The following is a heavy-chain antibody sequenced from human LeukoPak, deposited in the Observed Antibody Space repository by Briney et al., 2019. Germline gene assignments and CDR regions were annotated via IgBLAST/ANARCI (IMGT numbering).Heavy chain of an antibody. CDR2: INWNGGST. J-gene: IGHJ5*02. D-gene: IGHD1-1*01. CDR3: AKQGGIGYNWFDP. V-gene: IGHV3-20*04. Sequence: GGSLRLSCAASGFTFDDYGMSWVRQAPGKGLEWVSGINWNGGSTGYADSVKGRFTISRDNSKNTLYLQMNSLRAEDTAVYYCAKQGGIGYNWFDPWGQGTLVTVSS. CDR1: GFTFDDYG.